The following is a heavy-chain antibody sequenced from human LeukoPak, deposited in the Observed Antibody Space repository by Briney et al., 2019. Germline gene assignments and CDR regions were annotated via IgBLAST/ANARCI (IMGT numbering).Heavy chain of an antibody. CDR1: GFSLSTSGVG. D-gene: IGHD2-2*01. CDR3: AHVVVPAAYPYYFDY. CDR2: IYWNDDK. V-gene: IGHV2-5*01. Sequence: SGPTLVKPTQTLTLTCTFSGFSLSTSGVGVGWIRQPPGKALEWLALIYWNDDKRYSPSLKSRLTITKDTSKNQVVLTMTNMDPVDTATYYCAHVVVPAAYPYYFDYWGQGTLVTVSS. J-gene: IGHJ4*02.